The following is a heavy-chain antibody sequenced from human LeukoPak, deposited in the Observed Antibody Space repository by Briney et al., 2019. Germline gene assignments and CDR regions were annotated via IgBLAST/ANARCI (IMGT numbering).Heavy chain of an antibody. D-gene: IGHD2-2*01. V-gene: IGHV1-2*02. CDR2: INPNSGGT. CDR1: GYTFTGYY. CDR3: ARDFGAAATYYYYTDV. J-gene: IGHJ6*03. Sequence: GASVKVSCKASGYTFTGYYMHWVRQAPGQGLEWMGWINPNSGGTNYAQKFQGRVTMTRDTSISTAYMELSRLRSDDTAVYYCARDFGAAATYYYYTDVWGKGTTVTVSS.